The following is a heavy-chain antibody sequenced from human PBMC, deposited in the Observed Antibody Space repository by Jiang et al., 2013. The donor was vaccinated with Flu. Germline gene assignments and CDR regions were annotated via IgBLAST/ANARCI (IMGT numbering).Heavy chain of an antibody. CDR2: IYPGDSDT. J-gene: IGHJ4*02. CDR1: GYSFTSYW. V-gene: IGHV5-51*01. CDR3: AREMGIAVAGTSVEDY. D-gene: IGHD6-19*01. Sequence: SLKISCKGSGYSFTSYWIGWVRQMPGKGLEWMGIIYPGDSDTRYSPSFQGQVTISADKSISTAYLQWSSLKASDTAMYYCAREMGIAVAGTSVEDYWGQGTLVTVSS.